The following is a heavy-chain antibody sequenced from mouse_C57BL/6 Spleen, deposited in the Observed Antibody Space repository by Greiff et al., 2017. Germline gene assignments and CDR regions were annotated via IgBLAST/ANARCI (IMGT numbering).Heavy chain of an antibody. CDR1: GFTFSDYG. Sequence: EVKLMESGGGLVKPGGSLKLSCAASGFTFSDYGMHWVRQAPEKGLEWVAYISSGSSTIYYADTVKGRFTISRDNAKNTLCLQMTSLRSEDTAMYYCARLYYDYDGGFADWGQGTLVTVSA. J-gene: IGHJ3*01. D-gene: IGHD2-4*01. CDR2: ISSGSSTI. V-gene: IGHV5-17*01. CDR3: ARLYYDYDGGFAD.